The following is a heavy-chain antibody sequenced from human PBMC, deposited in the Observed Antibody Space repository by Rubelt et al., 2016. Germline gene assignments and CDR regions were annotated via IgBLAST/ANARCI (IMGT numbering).Heavy chain of an antibody. CDR3: AKDKGVGSDWYFDL. CDR2: MWYDGSNK. D-gene: IGHD3-16*01. J-gene: IGHJ2*01. CDR1: EFSFSTHV. V-gene: IGHV3-30*02. Sequence: VQLVESGGDLVQPGGSLRLSCVASEFSFSTHVMHWVRQAPGKGLEWVAVMWYDGSNKYYADSVKGRFTISRDNSKNTLYLQMNSLRAEVTALYYCAKDKGVGSDWYFDLWGRGTLVTVSA.